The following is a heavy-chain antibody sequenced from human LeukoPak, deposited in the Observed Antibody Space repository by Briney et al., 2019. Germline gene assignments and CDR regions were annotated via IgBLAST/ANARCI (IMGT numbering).Heavy chain of an antibody. CDR3: ARSYYYYMDV. Sequence: SESLSLTCTVSGGSISNYYWSWIRQPPGKGLEWIGYISYIGSTNYNPSPKSRVTISEDTSKNQFSLKLSSVTAADTAVYYCARSYYYYMDVWGQGTTVTVSS. CDR2: ISYIGST. J-gene: IGHJ6*03. V-gene: IGHV4-59*01. CDR1: GGSISNYY.